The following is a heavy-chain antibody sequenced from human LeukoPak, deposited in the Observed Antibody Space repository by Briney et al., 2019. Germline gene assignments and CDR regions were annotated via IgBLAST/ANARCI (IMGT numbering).Heavy chain of an antibody. V-gene: IGHV4-4*07. D-gene: IGHD5-18*01. CDR1: GGSISSYY. J-gene: IGHJ6*02. CDR3: ARAAKDTAMVYSMDV. Sequence: KSSETLSLTCTVSGGSISSYYWSWIRQPAGKGLEWIGRIYTSGSTNYNPSLKSRVTMSVDTSKNQFSLKLSSVTAADTAVYYCARAAKDTAMVYSMDVWGQGTTVTVSS. CDR2: IYTSGST.